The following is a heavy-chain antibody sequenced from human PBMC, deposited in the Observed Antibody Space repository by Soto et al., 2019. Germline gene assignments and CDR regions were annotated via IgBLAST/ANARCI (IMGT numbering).Heavy chain of an antibody. CDR1: GGSISSGDYY. CDR2: IYYSGST. V-gene: IGHV4-30-4*01. CDR3: ASLVVTAHNWFDP. Sequence: QVQLQESGPGLVKPSQTLSLTCTVSGGSISSGDYYWSWIRQPPGKGLEWIGYIYYSGSTYYNPSLKGRVTISVDTSKNQFSRKLSSVTAADTAVYYCASLVVTAHNWFDPWGQGTLVTVSS. J-gene: IGHJ5*02. D-gene: IGHD2-21*02.